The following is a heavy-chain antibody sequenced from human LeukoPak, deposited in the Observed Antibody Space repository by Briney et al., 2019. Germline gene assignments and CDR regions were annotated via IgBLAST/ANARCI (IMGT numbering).Heavy chain of an antibody. D-gene: IGHD3-22*01. CDR1: GFTFSSYA. Sequence: GGSLRLSCAASGFTFSSYAMSWVRQAPGKGLEWVSAISGSGGSTYYADSVKGRFTISRDNSKNTLYLQMNSLRAEDTAVYYCATRDYYDSSGYNDAFDIWGQGTMVTVSS. J-gene: IGHJ3*02. CDR3: ATRDYYDSSGYNDAFDI. CDR2: ISGSGGST. V-gene: IGHV3-23*01.